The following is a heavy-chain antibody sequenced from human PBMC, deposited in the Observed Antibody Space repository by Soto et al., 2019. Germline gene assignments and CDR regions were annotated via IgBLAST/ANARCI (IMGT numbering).Heavy chain of an antibody. CDR3: ARRWGSAADY. Sequence: SGTRSLTCTVSADSMCGNYLNWMRQAPGKGLEWIGFIHYSGSTNYNPSLKSRVTISVDTSKNQFSLKLSSVTAADTAVYYCARRWGSAADYWGQG. D-gene: IGHD2-15*01. CDR2: IHYSGST. J-gene: IGHJ4*02. CDR1: ADSMCGNY. V-gene: IGHV4-59*08.